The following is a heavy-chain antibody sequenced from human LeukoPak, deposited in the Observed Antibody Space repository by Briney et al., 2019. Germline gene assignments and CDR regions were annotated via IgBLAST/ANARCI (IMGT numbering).Heavy chain of an antibody. V-gene: IGHV3-30*02. J-gene: IGHJ4*02. D-gene: IGHD2-2*01. CDR2: IRYDGSNK. CDR3: AKDLYCSSTSCSDY. CDR1: GFTFSSYG. Sequence: GGSLRLSCAASGFTFSSYGMHWVRQAPGKGLEWVAFIRYDGSNKYYADSVKGRFTISRDNSKNTLYLQMNSLRAEDTAMYYCAKDLYCSSTSCSDYWGQGTLVTVSS.